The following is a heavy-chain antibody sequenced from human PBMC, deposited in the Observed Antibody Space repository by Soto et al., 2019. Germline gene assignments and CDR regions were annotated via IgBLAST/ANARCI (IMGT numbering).Heavy chain of an antibody. D-gene: IGHD3-3*01. Sequence: GGSLRLSCAASGFTFSSYGMHWVRQAPGKGLEWVAVISYDGSNKYYADSVKGRFTISRDNSKNTLYLQMNSLRAEDTAVYYCAKDEGGITIFGVVIIKGRYYYGMVVWGQGTTVTVSS. J-gene: IGHJ6*02. CDR2: ISYDGSNK. CDR3: AKDEGGITIFGVVIIKGRYYYGMVV. V-gene: IGHV3-30*18. CDR1: GFTFSSYG.